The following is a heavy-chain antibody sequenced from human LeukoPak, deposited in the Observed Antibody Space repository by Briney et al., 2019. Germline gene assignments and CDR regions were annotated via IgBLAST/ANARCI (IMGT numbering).Heavy chain of an antibody. CDR3: ATEASARGVYPAFPDY. CDR2: IWYDGSYK. Sequence: GGSLRLSCAASGFMFSRKGMHWVRQAPGKGLEWVAVIWYDGSYKYYADSVKGRFIISRDNSESMLYLQMDSLRADDTAVYFCATEASARGVYPAFPDYWGQGTLVTVSS. D-gene: IGHD2/OR15-2a*01. J-gene: IGHJ4*02. CDR1: GFMFSRKG. V-gene: IGHV3-33*01.